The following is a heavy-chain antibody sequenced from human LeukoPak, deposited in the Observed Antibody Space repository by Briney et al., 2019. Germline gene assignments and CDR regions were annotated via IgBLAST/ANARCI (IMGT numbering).Heavy chain of an antibody. D-gene: IGHD3-10*01. CDR2: ISSSGSTI. V-gene: IGHV3-48*03. Sequence: GGSLRLSCAASGFTFSSYEMNWVRQAPGKGLEWVSYISSSGSTIYYADSVRGRFTISRDNAKNSLYLQMNSLRAEDTAVYYCARMLWFGESEFDYWGQGTLVTVSS. J-gene: IGHJ4*02. CDR3: ARMLWFGESEFDY. CDR1: GFTFSSYE.